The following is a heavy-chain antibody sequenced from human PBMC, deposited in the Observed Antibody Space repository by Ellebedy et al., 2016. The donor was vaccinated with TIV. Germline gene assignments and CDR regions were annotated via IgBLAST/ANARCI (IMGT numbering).Heavy chain of an antibody. J-gene: IGHJ6*02. CDR3: AVYSSGASSYCYNGLDV. Sequence: ASVKVSCKASGFTFSSSAMLWVRQARGQRLEWIGWIVVGSGNTNYAQKFQGRVTITADTSTSTAYMELSSLRSEDTAVYYCAVYSSGASSYCYNGLDVWGQGTTVTVSS. D-gene: IGHD6-19*01. CDR1: GFTFSSSA. CDR2: IVVGSGNT. V-gene: IGHV1-58*02.